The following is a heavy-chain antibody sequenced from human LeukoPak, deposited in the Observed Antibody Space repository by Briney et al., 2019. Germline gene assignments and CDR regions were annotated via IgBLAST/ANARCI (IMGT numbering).Heavy chain of an antibody. CDR2: IYYSGTT. V-gene: IGHV4-59*01. J-gene: IGHJ3*02. Sequence: TETLSLTCTVSGGSITNFYGGWIRQSPGKGLELIGYIYYSGTTNYSPSLKSRVSISVDTSKKQFSLKLSSVTAADTAVYYCARSPGGGFDIWGQGTMVTVSS. D-gene: IGHD2-15*01. CDR3: ARSPGGGFDI. CDR1: GGSITNFY.